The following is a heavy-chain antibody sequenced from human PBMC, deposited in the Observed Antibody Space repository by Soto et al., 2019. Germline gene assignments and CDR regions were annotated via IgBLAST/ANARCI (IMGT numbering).Heavy chain of an antibody. CDR1: GFSFSSSD. CDR2: ITANGGTT. V-gene: IGHV3-23*01. CDR3: AKHWDC. Sequence: EVQLLESGGGLVQPGGSLRLSCAASGFSFSSSDMSWVRQAPGKGLEWISTITANGGTTYYADSVKGRFTISRDNSKNMLYLQVNILRAEDTALYYCAKHWDCWGQGTLVIVSS. J-gene: IGHJ4*02.